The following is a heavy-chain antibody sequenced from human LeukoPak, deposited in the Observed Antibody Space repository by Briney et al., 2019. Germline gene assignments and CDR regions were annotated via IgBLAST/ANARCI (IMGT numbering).Heavy chain of an antibody. CDR2: ISGSGGST. D-gene: IGHD2-2*01. J-gene: IGHJ4*02. CDR1: RFTFSNFA. V-gene: IGHV3-23*01. Sequence: GGSLRLSCAASRFTFSNFAMSWVRQAPGKGLEWVSAISGSGGSTYYADSVKGRFTISRDNSKNALFLQMNSLRAEDTAVYYCAKSGPYCSSTSCNYFDYWGQGILVTVSS. CDR3: AKSGPYCSSTSCNYFDY.